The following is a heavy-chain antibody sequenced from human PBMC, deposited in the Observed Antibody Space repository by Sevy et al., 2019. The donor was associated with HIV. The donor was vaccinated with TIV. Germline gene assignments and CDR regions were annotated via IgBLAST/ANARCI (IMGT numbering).Heavy chain of an antibody. J-gene: IGHJ4*01. Sequence: GGSLRLSCAASGFTFSSYAMHWVRQAPGKGLEWVAVISYDGSNKYYADSVKGRFTISRDNSKNTLYLQMNSLRAEDTAVYYCARDSGSLTSYFDYWGQEPWSPSPQ. V-gene: IGHV3-30*04. CDR3: ARDSGSLTSYFDY. CDR2: ISYDGSNK. D-gene: IGHD3-10*01. CDR1: GFTFSSYA.